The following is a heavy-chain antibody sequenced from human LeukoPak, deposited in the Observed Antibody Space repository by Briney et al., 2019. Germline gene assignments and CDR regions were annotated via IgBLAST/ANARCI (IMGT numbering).Heavy chain of an antibody. J-gene: IGHJ6*03. Sequence: PGGSLRLSCAASGFTFSNAWMSWVRQAPGKGLEWVGRIKSKTDGGTTDYAAPVKGRFTISRDDSKNTLYLQMNSLKTEDTAVYYCTTGWALIYYYYYYMDVWGKGTTVTVSS. CDR2: IKSKTDGGTT. CDR1: GFTFSNAW. V-gene: IGHV3-15*01. D-gene: IGHD2-8*01. CDR3: TTGWALIYYYYYYMDV.